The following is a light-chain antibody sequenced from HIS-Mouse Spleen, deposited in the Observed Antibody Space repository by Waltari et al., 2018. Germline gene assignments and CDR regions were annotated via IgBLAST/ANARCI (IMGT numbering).Light chain of an antibody. V-gene: IGLV3-25*03. Sequence: SYELTQPPSVSVSPGQTARITCSGDALPKQYAYWYQQKPGQAPVLVIYKDRERPAGIPERVSGSSSGTTVTLTISGVQAEDEADYYCQSADSSGTYVFGTGTKVTVL. CDR2: KDR. J-gene: IGLJ1*01. CDR1: ALPKQY. CDR3: QSADSSGTYV.